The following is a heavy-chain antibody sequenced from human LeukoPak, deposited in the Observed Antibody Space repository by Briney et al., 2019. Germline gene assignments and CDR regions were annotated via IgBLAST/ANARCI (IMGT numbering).Heavy chain of an antibody. CDR2: IIPIFGTA. CDR1: GGTFSSYA. Sequence: ASVTVSCKASGGTFSSYAISWVRQAPGQGLEWMGGIIPIFGTANYAQKFQGRVTITADESTSTAYMELSSLRSEDTAVYYCARGRRYGDYAINYYFDYWGQGTLVTVSS. D-gene: IGHD4-17*01. CDR3: ARGRRYGDYAINYYFDY. V-gene: IGHV1-69*13. J-gene: IGHJ4*02.